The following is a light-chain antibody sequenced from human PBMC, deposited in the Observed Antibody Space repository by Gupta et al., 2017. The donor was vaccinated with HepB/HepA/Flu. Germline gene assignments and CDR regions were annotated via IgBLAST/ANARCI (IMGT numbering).Light chain of an antibody. CDR3: FSYAGNDNWV. Sequence: QSASTQPPSASGSPGQSVTISCTGTSSDIGAYNLVSWYQQHPGKAPILIIYDVFQRPSGVPDRFSGSNSGNTASLTVSGLQAEDEAYYYCFSYAGNDNWVFGGGTKVTVL. CDR1: SSDIGAYNL. J-gene: IGLJ1*01. CDR2: DVF. V-gene: IGLV2-8*01.